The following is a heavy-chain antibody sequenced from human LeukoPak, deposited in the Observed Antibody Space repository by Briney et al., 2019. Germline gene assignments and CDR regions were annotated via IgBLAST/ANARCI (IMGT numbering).Heavy chain of an antibody. Sequence: GSSVKVSCKASGGTFSSYAISWVRQAPGQGLEWMGRIIPIFGTASYAQKFQGRVTITTDESTSTAYMGLSSLRSEDTAVYYCARGYCSSTSCYEGGYFDYWGQGTLVTVSS. V-gene: IGHV1-69*05. J-gene: IGHJ4*02. CDR1: GGTFSSYA. D-gene: IGHD2-2*01. CDR2: IIPIFGTA. CDR3: ARGYCSSTSCYEGGYFDY.